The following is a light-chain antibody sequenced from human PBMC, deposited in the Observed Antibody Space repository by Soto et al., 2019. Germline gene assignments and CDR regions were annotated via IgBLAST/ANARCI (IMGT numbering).Light chain of an antibody. Sequence: DIVLRQSPGTLSLTPGERATLSCRASQSGSSSYLAWYQQKPGQAPRLLIFGASNRATGIPDRFSGSGSGTDFTLTISRLEPEDFTLYFCQQYGSAPLTFGQGTKV. CDR1: QSGSSSY. CDR3: QQYGSAPLT. V-gene: IGKV3-20*01. CDR2: GAS. J-gene: IGKJ1*01.